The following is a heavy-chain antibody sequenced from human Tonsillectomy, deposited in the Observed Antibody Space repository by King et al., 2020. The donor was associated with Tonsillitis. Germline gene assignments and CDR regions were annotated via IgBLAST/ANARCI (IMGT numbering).Heavy chain of an antibody. CDR2: IYDSGNT. V-gene: IGHV4-31*03. Sequence: VQLQESGPGLVKPSQTLSLTCTVSGGSISGGDDYWSWIRQHPGKGLEVIGYIYDSGNTYYSPSLKSRLTISEDTSKNQFSLKLSSVTAADTAVYFCAKYEGGVFGPWGQGTLVTVSS. CDR1: GGSISGGDDY. J-gene: IGHJ5*02. CDR3: AKYEGGVFGP. D-gene: IGHD2-15*01.